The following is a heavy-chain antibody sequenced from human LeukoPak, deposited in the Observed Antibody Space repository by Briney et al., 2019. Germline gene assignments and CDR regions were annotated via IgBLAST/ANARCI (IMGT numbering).Heavy chain of an antibody. V-gene: IGHV1-69*01. CDR1: GGTFSSYA. D-gene: IGHD6-19*01. Sequence: SVKVSCKASGGTFSSYAISWVRQAPGQGLEWMGGIIPIFGAANYAQKFQGRVTITADESTSTAYMELSSLRSEDTAVYYCARYYSGWFYFDYWGQGTLVTVSS. CDR3: ARYYSGWFYFDY. J-gene: IGHJ4*02. CDR2: IIPIFGAA.